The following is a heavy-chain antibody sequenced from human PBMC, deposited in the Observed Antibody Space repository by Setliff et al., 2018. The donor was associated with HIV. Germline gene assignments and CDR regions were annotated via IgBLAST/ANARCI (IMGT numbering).Heavy chain of an antibody. CDR1: GGTFSTYA. D-gene: IGHD2-21*01. Sequence: GASVKVSCKAFGGTFSTYAISWVRQAPGQGLEWMGGIIPIFGTANYDQRFHGRVTITADETTSTAYMELSSLRSEDTAVYFCARDPVSDNSATPYYFDYWGQGTLVTVSS. CDR3: ARDPVSDNSATPYYFDY. V-gene: IGHV1-69*13. J-gene: IGHJ4*02. CDR2: IIPIFGTA.